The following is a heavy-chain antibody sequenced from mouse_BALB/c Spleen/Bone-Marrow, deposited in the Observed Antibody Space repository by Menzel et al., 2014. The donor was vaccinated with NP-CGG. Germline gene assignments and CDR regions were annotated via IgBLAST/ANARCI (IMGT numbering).Heavy chain of an antibody. V-gene: IGHV14-3*02. Sequence: VQLQQSGAELVKPGASVKLSCTASGFNIKDTYMHWVKQRPDQGLEWIGRIYPANGDTKYDPKFQGKATITADTSSNTAYLQLSSLASEDTAVYYCARYGNGLMDYWGQGTSVTVSS. CDR1: GFNIKDTY. CDR2: IYPANGDT. CDR3: ARYGNGLMDY. J-gene: IGHJ4*01. D-gene: IGHD2-1*01.